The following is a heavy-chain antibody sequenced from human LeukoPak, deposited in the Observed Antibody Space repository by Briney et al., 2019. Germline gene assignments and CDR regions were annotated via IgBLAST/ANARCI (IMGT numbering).Heavy chain of an antibody. CDR2: IYPDGSDP. D-gene: IGHD6-13*01. Sequence: GESLKISCKGSGYSFASYSIGWVRQMPGKGLEWMGIIYPDGSDPRYSPSFQGQVTISADKSISTAYLQWSSLKASDSAMYYCGRIPAAGSLKGSFDIWGQGTMVTVSS. CDR3: GRIPAAGSLKGSFDI. J-gene: IGHJ3*02. CDR1: GYSFASYS. V-gene: IGHV5-51*01.